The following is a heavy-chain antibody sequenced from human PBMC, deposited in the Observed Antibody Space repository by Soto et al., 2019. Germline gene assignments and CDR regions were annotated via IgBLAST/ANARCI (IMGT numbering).Heavy chain of an antibody. D-gene: IGHD1-7*01. CDR3: ARSRTHYWYFDL. V-gene: IGHV4-34*01. J-gene: IGHJ2*01. CDR1: GGSFSGYY. CDR2: INHSGST. Sequence: QVQLQQWGAGLLKPSETLSLTCAVYGGSFSGYYWSWIRQPPGKGLEWIGEINHSGSTNYNPSLKSRGAISVDTSKNQFSLKLSSVTAADTAVYYCARSRTHYWYFDLWGRGTLVTVSS.